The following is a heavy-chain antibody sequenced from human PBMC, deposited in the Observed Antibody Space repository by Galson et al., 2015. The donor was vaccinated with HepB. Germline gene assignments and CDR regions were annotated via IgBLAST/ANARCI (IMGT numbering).Heavy chain of an antibody. CDR3: ARGRRDGREFDY. D-gene: IGHD5-24*01. V-gene: IGHV4-39*07. J-gene: IGHJ4*02. CDR1: GGSISSSSYY. Sequence: ETLSLTCTVSGGSISSSSYYWGWIRQPPGKGLEWIGSIYYSGSTYYNPSLKSRVTISVDTSKNQFSLKLSSVTAADTAVYYCARGRRDGREFDYWGQGTLVTVSS. CDR2: IYYSGST.